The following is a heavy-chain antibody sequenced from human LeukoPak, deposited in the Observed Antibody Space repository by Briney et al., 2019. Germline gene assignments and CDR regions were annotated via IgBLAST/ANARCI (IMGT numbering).Heavy chain of an antibody. Sequence: ASVKVSCKASGYTFTGYYMRWVRQAPGQGLEWMGWINPNSGGTNYAQKFQGRATMTRDTSISTAYMELSRLRSDDTAVYYCARDPSGFWSGYSPYNWFDPWGQGTLVTVSS. V-gene: IGHV1-2*02. J-gene: IGHJ5*02. D-gene: IGHD3-3*01. CDR2: INPNSGGT. CDR1: GYTFTGYY. CDR3: ARDPSGFWSGYSPYNWFDP.